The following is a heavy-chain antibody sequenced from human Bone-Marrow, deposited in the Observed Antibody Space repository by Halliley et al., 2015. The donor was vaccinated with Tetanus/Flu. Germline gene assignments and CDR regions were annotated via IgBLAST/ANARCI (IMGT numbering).Heavy chain of an antibody. CDR1: GGSITNHY. Sequence: GLVKPSETLSLTCTVSGGSITNHYWNWIRQPPGKGLEWIGYLYYDGDTKYNPSLKSRVTISVDTSKNQFSLKLSSVTAADTAVYYCAGGRREIDYWGQGTLVTVSS. D-gene: IGHD1-26*01. J-gene: IGHJ4*02. V-gene: IGHV4-59*11. CDR3: AGGRREIDY. CDR2: LYYDGDT.